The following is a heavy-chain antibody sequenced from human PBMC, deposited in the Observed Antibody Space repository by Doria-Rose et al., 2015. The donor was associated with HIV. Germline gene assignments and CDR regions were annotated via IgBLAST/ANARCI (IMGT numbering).Heavy chain of an antibody. J-gene: IGHJ4*02. Sequence: AVSGGSISSSNWGSWVRQPPGKGLEWIGQIYHSGNTNYNPSLKSRVTISADKSKNQFSLKLTSVTAADTAVYYCARDLGIQLWLGYWGQGTLVTVSS. CDR3: ARDLGIQLWLGY. V-gene: IGHV4-4*02. CDR2: IYHSGNT. CDR1: GGSISSSNW. D-gene: IGHD5-18*01.